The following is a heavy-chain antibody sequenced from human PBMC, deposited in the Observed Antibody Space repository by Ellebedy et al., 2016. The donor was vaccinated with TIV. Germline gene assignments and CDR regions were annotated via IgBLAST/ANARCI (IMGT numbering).Heavy chain of an antibody. CDR2: ISSSGSTI. V-gene: IGHV3-48*03. D-gene: IGHD3-10*01. Sequence: PGGSLRLSCAASGFTFSSYEMNWVRQAPGKGLEWVSYISSSGSTIYYADSVKGRFNISRDNAKNSLYLQMNSLRAEDTAVYYCARDLLGYYGSGHTFDYWGQGTLVTVSS. CDR3: ARDLLGYYGSGHTFDY. CDR1: GFTFSSYE. J-gene: IGHJ4*02.